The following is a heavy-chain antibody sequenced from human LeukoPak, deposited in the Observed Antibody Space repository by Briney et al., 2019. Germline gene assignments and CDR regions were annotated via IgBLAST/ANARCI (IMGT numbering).Heavy chain of an antibody. V-gene: IGHV1-8*03. J-gene: IGHJ3*02. CDR3: ARAYYYDSSGHNDDAFDI. CDR1: GYTFTSYY. Sequence: ASVKVSCKASGYTFTSYYMHWVRQATGQGLEWMGWMNPNSGNTGYAQKFQGRVTITRNTSISTAYMELSSLRSEDTAVYYCARAYYYDSSGHNDDAFDIWGQGTMVTVSS. CDR2: MNPNSGNT. D-gene: IGHD3-22*01.